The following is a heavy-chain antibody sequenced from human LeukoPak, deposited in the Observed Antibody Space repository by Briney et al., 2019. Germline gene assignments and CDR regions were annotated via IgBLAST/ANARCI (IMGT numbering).Heavy chain of an antibody. J-gene: IGHJ4*02. D-gene: IGHD6-6*01. CDR2: IKQDGSEK. V-gene: IGHV3-7*02. CDR3: ARHEGSSSYVRGFDY. CDR1: GFTFSSYW. Sequence: GGSLRLSCAASGFTFSSYWMSWVRQAPGKGLEWVANIKQDGSEKYYVDSVKGRFTISRDNAKNTLYLQMNSLRAEDTAVYYCARHEGSSSYVRGFDYWGQGTLVTVSS.